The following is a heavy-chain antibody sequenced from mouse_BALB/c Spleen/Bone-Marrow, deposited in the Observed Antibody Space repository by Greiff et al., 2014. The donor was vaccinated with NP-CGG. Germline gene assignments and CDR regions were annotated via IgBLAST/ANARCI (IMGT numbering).Heavy chain of an antibody. Sequence: TDYNSALKSRLSISKDNSKSQVFLKMNSLQTDDTARYYCAREKYGNYYAMDYWGQGTSVTVSS. CDR3: AREKYGNYYAMDY. CDR2: T. D-gene: IGHD2-10*02. V-gene: IGHV2-6-7*01. J-gene: IGHJ4*01.